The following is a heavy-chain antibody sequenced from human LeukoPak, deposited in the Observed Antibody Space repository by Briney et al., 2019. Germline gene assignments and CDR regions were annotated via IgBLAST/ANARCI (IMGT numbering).Heavy chain of an antibody. V-gene: IGHV4-61*01. D-gene: IGHD3-22*01. CDR1: GGSISSRSYY. CDR2: IYYSGST. Sequence: NPSETLSLTCTVSGGSISSRSYYWSWIRQPPGKGLEWIAYIYYSGSTNYNPSLKSRVTISVDTSKNQFSLKLSSVTAADTAVYYCARNYFHSSGPFDYWGQGTLVTVSS. J-gene: IGHJ4*02. CDR3: ARNYFHSSGPFDY.